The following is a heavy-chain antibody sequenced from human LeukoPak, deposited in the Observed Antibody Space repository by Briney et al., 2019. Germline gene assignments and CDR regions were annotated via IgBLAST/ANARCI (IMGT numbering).Heavy chain of an antibody. CDR2: ITSYGTVT. Sequence: PGGSLRLSCAASGFTFSTYWMHWLRQAPGEGLGWVSSITSYGTVTRYADSVKGRFTISRDNAKNTLYLQMDSLRAEDTAVYFCASLTTVTGESAFDVWGQGTMVTVSS. CDR1: GFTFSTYW. V-gene: IGHV3-74*01. CDR3: ASLTTVTGESAFDV. J-gene: IGHJ3*01. D-gene: IGHD4-17*01.